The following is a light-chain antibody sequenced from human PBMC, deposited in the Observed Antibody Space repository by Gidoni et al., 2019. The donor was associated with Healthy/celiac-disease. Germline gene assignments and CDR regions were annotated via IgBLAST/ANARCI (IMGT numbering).Light chain of an antibody. CDR3: SSYADSNNLV. V-gene: IGLV2-8*01. J-gene: IGLJ1*01. Sequence: QSALTQPPSASGSPGQSVTISCTGTSSDVGGYNYVSWYQQHPGKAPKVIIYEVSKRPSGVPDRFSGSKFGNTASLTVSGLQAEDEADYYCSSYADSNNLVFGTGTKVTVL. CDR1: SSDVGGYNY. CDR2: EVS.